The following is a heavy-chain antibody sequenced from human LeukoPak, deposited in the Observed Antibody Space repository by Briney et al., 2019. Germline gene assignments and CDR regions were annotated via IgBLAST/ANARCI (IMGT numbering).Heavy chain of an antibody. V-gene: IGHV3-23*01. CDR2: ISGTGGST. D-gene: IGHD3-22*01. CDR1: EFTFSRYV. J-gene: IGHJ4*02. CDR3: AKFQANYYDSSGYGCFDY. Sequence: PGGSLRLSCAASEFTFSRYVMSWVRQAPGKGLEWVSIISGTGGSTYYADSVKGRFTISRDNSKNTMYLQMNSLRAEDTAVYYCAKFQANYYDSSGYGCFDYWGQGTLVTVSS.